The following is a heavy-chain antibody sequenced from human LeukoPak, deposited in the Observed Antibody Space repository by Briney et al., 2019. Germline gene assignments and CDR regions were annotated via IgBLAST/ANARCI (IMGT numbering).Heavy chain of an antibody. J-gene: IGHJ6*02. D-gene: IGHD3-3*01. CDR1: GGTFSSYA. CDR3: ARVRDFWSGYDRYYYYGMDV. Sequence: ASVKVSCKASGGTFSSYAISWVRQAPGQGLEWMGRINPNSGGTNYAQKFQGRVTMTRDTSISTAYMELSRLRSDDTAVYYCARVRDFWSGYDRYYYYGMDVWGQGTTVTVSS. CDR2: INPNSGGT. V-gene: IGHV1-2*06.